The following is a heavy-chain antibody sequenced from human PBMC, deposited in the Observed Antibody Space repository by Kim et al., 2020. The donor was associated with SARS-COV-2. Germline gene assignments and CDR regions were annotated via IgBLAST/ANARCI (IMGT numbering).Heavy chain of an antibody. V-gene: IGHV3-48*03. CDR1: GFTFSSYE. CDR3: ARWITGTILSYYYYYGMDV. D-gene: IGHD1-7*01. J-gene: IGHJ6*02. CDR2: ISSSGSTI. Sequence: GGSLRLSCAASGFTFSSYEMNWVRQAPGKGLEWVSYISSSGSTIYYADSVKGRFTISRDNAKNSLYLQMNSLRAEDTAVYYCARWITGTILSYYYYYGMDVWGQGTTVTVSS.